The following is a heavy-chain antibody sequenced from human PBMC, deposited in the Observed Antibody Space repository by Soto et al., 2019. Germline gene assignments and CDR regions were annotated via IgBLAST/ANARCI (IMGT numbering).Heavy chain of an antibody. CDR1: GFTFSSYD. CDR2: IGTAGDT. CDR3: ARALSGYVFYGMDV. Sequence: GGSLRLSCAASGFTFSSYDMHWVRQATGKGLEWVSAIGTAGDTYYPGSVKGRFTISRENAKNSLYLQMNSLRAEDTAVYYCARALSGYVFYGMDVWGQGTTVTVSS. V-gene: IGHV3-13*01. D-gene: IGHD5-12*01. J-gene: IGHJ6*02.